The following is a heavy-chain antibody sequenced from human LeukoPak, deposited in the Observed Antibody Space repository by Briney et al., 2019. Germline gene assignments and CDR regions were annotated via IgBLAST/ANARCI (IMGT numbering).Heavy chain of an antibody. Sequence: PAASVKVSCKASGGTFSNHAVSWVRQAPGQGLEWMGGIIPIFGTANYAQRFQGRVTITADESTSTAYMELSSLRSEDTAVYYCARAHRQLERLGRYYFDYWGQGTLVTVSS. CDR1: GGTFSNHA. CDR3: ARAHRQLERLGRYYFDY. V-gene: IGHV1-69*13. J-gene: IGHJ4*02. D-gene: IGHD1-1*01. CDR2: IIPIFGTA.